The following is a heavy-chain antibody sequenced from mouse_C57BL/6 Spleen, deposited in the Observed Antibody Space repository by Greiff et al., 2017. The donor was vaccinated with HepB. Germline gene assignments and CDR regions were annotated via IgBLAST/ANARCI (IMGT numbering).Heavy chain of an antibody. V-gene: IGHV1-53*01. Sequence: QVQLQQPGPELVKPGASVKLSCKASGYTFTSYWMHWVKQRPGQGLEWIGNINPSNGGTNYNEKLKSKATLTVDKSSSTAYMQLSSLTSEDSAVYYCARAYYSKAWFAYWGQGTLVTVSA. J-gene: IGHJ3*01. CDR2: INPSNGGT. CDR3: ARAYYSKAWFAY. CDR1: GYTFTSYW. D-gene: IGHD2-5*01.